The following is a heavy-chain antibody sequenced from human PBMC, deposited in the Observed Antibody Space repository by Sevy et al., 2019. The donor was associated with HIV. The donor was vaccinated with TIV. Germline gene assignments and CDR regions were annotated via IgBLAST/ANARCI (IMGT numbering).Heavy chain of an antibody. V-gene: IGHV3-30-3*01. CDR1: GFIFSNYA. D-gene: IGHD3-22*01. CDR3: ARENYYDSTSLGSFDV. CDR2: IAADGGIK. J-gene: IGHJ3*01. Sequence: GGSLRLSCAASGFIFSNYAMTWVRQAPGRGLEWVAIIAADGGIKYYADSVKGRFTISRDNSDNTLFLQMNSLRTEESALYYCARENYYDSTSLGSFDVWGQGTMVTVSS.